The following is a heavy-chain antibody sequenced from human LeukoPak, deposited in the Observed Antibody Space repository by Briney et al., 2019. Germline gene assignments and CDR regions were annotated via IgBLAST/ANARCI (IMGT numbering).Heavy chain of an antibody. D-gene: IGHD5-18*01. CDR2: IYYSGST. CDR3: ARQGRRGYSYGLDY. Sequence: SSETLSLTCTVYGGSISSYYWSWLRQPPGKELEGVGYIYYSGSTNYNPSLKSRVNISVDPSKSQFSLKLSAVSAADTAVYYGARQGRRGYSYGLDYWGQGTLVAVSS. J-gene: IGHJ4*02. CDR1: GGSISSYY. V-gene: IGHV4-59*08.